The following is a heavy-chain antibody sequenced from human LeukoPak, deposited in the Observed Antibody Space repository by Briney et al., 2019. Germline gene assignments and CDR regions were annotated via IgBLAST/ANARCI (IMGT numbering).Heavy chain of an antibody. D-gene: IGHD2-2*01. CDR3: ARRKYCSSTSCPFDY. Sequence: GESLKISCKGSGYSFTSYWIGWVRQRPGTGLEWMGMIYPGDSDARYSPPFQGQVTISADKSISTAYLQWNSLEASDTAMYYCARRKYCSSTSCPFDYWGQGTLVTVSS. CDR1: GYSFTSYW. V-gene: IGHV5-51*01. CDR2: IYPGDSDA. J-gene: IGHJ4*02.